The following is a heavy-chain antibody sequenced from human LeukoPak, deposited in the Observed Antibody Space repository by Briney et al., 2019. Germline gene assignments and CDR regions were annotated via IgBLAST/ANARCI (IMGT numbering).Heavy chain of an antibody. Sequence: GGSLRLSCAASGFTFHDYAMHWVRQAPGKGLEWVSLISWDGGSTYYADSVKGRFTISRDNCKNSLYLKMNSLRAEDTALYYCAKVSSVHWSLFEYYMDVGGKGTTVTVSS. V-gene: IGHV3-43D*03. CDR1: GFTFHDYA. D-gene: IGHD3-9*01. CDR3: AKVSSVHWSLFEYYMDV. CDR2: ISWDGGST. J-gene: IGHJ6*03.